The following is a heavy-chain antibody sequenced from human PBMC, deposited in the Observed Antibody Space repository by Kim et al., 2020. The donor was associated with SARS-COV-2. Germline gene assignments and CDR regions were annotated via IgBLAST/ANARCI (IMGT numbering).Heavy chain of an antibody. J-gene: IGHJ3*02. D-gene: IGHD1-26*01. V-gene: IGHV1-2*02. Sequence: AQKFQGRVTMTRDTSISTAYMELSRLRSDDTAVYYCARDRGMGATMDAFDIWGQGTMVTVSS. CDR3: ARDRGMGATMDAFDI.